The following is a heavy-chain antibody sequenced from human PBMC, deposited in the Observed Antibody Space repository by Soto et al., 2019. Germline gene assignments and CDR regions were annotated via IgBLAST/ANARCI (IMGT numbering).Heavy chain of an antibody. CDR2: IYTSGST. D-gene: IGHD2-2*02. CDR1: GGSISSYY. Sequence: SETLSLTCTVSGGSISSYYWSWIRQPAGKGLQWIGRIYTSGSTNYNPSLKSRVTMSVDTSKNQFSLKLSSVTAADTAVYYCARACSSTSCYNVFDSWGQGTLVTVSS. J-gene: IGHJ4*02. V-gene: IGHV4-4*07. CDR3: ARACSSTSCYNVFDS.